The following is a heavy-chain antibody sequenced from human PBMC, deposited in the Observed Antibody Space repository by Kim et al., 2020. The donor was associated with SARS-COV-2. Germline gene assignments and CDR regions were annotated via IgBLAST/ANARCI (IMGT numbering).Heavy chain of an antibody. CDR1: GGSISSSSYY. J-gene: IGHJ4*02. CDR3: AREVGGSSGYYPFDY. CDR2: IHYSGST. Sequence: SETLSLTCTVSGGSISSSSYYWGWIRQPPGKGLERIGSIHYSGSTYYNPSLKSRVTISVDTSKNQFSLKLSSVTAADTAVYYCAREVGGSSGYYPFDYWGQGTLVTVSS. D-gene: IGHD3-22*01. V-gene: IGHV4-39*07.